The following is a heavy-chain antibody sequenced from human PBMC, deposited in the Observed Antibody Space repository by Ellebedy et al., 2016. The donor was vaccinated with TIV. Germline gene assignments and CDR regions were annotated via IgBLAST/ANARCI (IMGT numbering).Heavy chain of an antibody. CDR2: IIPIFGTA. D-gene: IGHD6-19*01. CDR3: ASSGSGWYSYNWFDP. CDR1: GGTFSSYA. Sequence: SVKVSCXASGGTFSSYAISWVRQAPGQGLEWMGGIIPIFGTANYAQKFQGRVTITADESTSTAYMELSSLRSEDTAVYYCASSGSGWYSYNWFDPWGQGTLVTVSS. J-gene: IGHJ5*02. V-gene: IGHV1-69*13.